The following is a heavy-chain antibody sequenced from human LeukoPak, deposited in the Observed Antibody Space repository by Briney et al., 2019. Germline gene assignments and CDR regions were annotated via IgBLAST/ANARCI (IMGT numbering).Heavy chain of an antibody. CDR2: ISSSSSYI. Sequence: PGGSLRLSCAASGFTFSSYSMNWVRQAPGKGLEWVSSISSSSSYIYYADSVKGRFTISRDNAKNSLYLQMNSLRAEDTAVYYCARDQQQLGNWFDPWGQGTLVTVSS. CDR1: GFTFSSYS. CDR3: ARDQQQLGNWFDP. D-gene: IGHD6-13*01. V-gene: IGHV3-21*01. J-gene: IGHJ5*02.